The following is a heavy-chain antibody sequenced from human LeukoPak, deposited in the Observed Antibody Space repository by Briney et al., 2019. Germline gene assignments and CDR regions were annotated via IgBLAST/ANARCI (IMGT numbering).Heavy chain of an antibody. CDR1: GGSFSGYY. J-gene: IGHJ6*03. Sequence: SETLSLTCAVYGGSFSGYYWSWIRQPPGKGLEWIGEINHSGSTNYNPSLKSRVTISVDTSKNQFSPKLSSVAAADTAVYYCARASGYCSSTSCYAYYYYYMDVWGKGTTVTVSS. CDR2: INHSGST. CDR3: ARASGYCSSTSCYAYYYYYMDV. V-gene: IGHV4-34*01. D-gene: IGHD2-2*01.